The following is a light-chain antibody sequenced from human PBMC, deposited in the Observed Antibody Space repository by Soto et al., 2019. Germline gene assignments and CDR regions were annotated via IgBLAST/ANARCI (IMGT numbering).Light chain of an antibody. J-gene: IGLJ2*01. Sequence: QSVLTQPASVSGSPGQSVTISCTGTSSDVGAYKYVSWYQKHPGKAPKLMIYGVSNRPSGISNRFSGSKSGNTAFLTISGLQPEDEADYYCSSYSSSSALDVIFGGGTKLTVL. CDR3: SSYSSSSALDVI. V-gene: IGLV2-14*03. CDR1: SSDVGAYKY. CDR2: GVS.